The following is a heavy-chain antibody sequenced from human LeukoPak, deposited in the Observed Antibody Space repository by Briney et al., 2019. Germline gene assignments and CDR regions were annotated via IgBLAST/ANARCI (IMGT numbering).Heavy chain of an antibody. CDR3: ARPLDSSNNYFDY. CDR1: GFTFSRNA. CDR2: ISGSSNYM. J-gene: IGHJ4*02. Sequence: GGSLRLSCAASGFTFSRNAMNWVRQAPGKGLEWVSFISGSSNYMSYADSVKGRFTISRDNAKSSLYLQMNSLRAEDTAVYYCARPLDSSNNYFDYWGQGTLVTVSA. D-gene: IGHD6-13*01. V-gene: IGHV3-21*01.